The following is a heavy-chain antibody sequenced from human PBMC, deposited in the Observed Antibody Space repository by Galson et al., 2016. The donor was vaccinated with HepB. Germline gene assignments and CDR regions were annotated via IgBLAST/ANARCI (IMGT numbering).Heavy chain of an antibody. Sequence: SVKVSCKASGFTFTNCGVNCVRQARGQRLECVGWIVVGSGDSNYAQKFQERVTISKDTSKNQVVLTMTSMDPVDTATYFCARMGSGNYLFDYWGQGILVTVSS. D-gene: IGHD1-26*01. V-gene: IGHV1-58*01. CDR2: IVVGSGDS. CDR3: ARMGSGNYLFDY. CDR1: GFTFTNCG. J-gene: IGHJ4*02.